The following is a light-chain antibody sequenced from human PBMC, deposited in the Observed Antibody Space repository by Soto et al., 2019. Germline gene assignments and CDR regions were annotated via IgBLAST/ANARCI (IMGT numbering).Light chain of an antibody. V-gene: IGKV1-8*01. CDR3: QQYYSYPRT. CDR2: AAS. J-gene: IGKJ3*01. Sequence: AIRMTQSPSSFSASTGDRVTITCRASQGISSYLAGYQQKPGKAPKLLIYAASTLQSGVPSRFSGSGSGTDFNLTISCLQSEDFATYYCQQYYSYPRTFGPGTKVDI. CDR1: QGISSY.